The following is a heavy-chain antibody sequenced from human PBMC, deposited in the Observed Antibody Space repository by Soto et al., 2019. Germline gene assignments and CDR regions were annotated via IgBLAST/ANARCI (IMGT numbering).Heavy chain of an antibody. CDR3: ARVGYCSGGSCYLGHYFYYYGMDV. D-gene: IGHD2-15*01. CDR2: ISAYNGNT. Sequence: QVQLVQSGAEVKKPGASVKVSCKASGYTFTSYGISWVRQAPGQGLEWMGWISAYNGNTNYAQKLQGRVPITTDTSTSTAFMELRSLRLDEPAVSYCARVGYCSGGSCYLGHYFYYYGMDVWGQGTTVTVSS. CDR1: GYTFTSYG. V-gene: IGHV1-18*04. J-gene: IGHJ6*02.